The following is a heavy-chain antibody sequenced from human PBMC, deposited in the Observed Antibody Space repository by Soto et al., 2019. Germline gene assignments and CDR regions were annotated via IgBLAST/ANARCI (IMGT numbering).Heavy chain of an antibody. CDR3: ARVRTTVTTFDAFDI. Sequence: ASVKVSCKASGYTFTGYYMHWVRQAPGQGLEWMGWINPNSGGTNYAQKFQGRVTMTRDTSISTAYMELSRLRSDDTAVYYCARVRTTVTTFDAFDIWGQGTKVTVSS. V-gene: IGHV1-2*02. CDR1: GYTFTGYY. J-gene: IGHJ3*02. D-gene: IGHD4-17*01. CDR2: INPNSGGT.